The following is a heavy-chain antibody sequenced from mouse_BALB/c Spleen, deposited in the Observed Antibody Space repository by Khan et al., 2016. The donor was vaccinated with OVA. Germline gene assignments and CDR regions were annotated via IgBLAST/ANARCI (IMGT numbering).Heavy chain of an antibody. V-gene: IGHV14-3*02. CDR1: GFNIEDTY. D-gene: IGHD1-2*01. CDR2: IDPANGKT. Sequence: QLEESGAEFVKPGASVKLSCTASGFNIEDTYIHWVKQRPEQGLEWIGKIDPANGKTNYDPKFQGKATITADTSSNTAYLHLSSLTSEDTVVYYCAHSLLLYAMDYWGHGTSVTVSS. CDR3: AHSLLLYAMDY. J-gene: IGHJ4*01.